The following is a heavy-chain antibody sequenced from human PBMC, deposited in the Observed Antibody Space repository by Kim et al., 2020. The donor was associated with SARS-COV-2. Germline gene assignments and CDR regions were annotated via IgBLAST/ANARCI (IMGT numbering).Heavy chain of an antibody. CDR1: GSMFSSHD. Sequence: GGSLRLSCAAPGSMFSSHDMSWVRQAPGKGLEWVSSIDGSDGTTYYVDSVKGRFTISRDDSKNTLYLQMSALRGDDTAVYYCMKGGWGWIWDHWGQGTL. CDR3: MKGGWGWIWDH. V-gene: IGHV3-23*01. J-gene: IGHJ4*02. CDR2: IDGSDGTT. D-gene: IGHD2-21*01.